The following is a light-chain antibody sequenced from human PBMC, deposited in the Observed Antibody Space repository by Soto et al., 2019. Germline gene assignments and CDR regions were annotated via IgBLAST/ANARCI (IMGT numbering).Light chain of an antibody. CDR3: SSYTSSSTLV. Sequence: QSVLTRPASVSGSPGQSITISCTGSSSDVGGYNYVSWYQQHPGKAPKLMIYEVSNRPSGVSNRFSGSKSGNTASLTISGLQAADEADYYCSSYTSSSTLVFGTGSKVTVL. J-gene: IGLJ1*01. CDR2: EVS. V-gene: IGLV2-14*01. CDR1: SSDVGGYNY.